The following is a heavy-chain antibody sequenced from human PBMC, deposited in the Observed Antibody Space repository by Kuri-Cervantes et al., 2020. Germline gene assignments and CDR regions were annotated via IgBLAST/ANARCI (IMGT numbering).Heavy chain of an antibody. CDR1: GFTFSSYG. D-gene: IGHD5-24*01. Sequence: GESLKISCAASGFTFSSYGMHWVRQAPGKGLEWVAVISYDGSNKYYADSVKGRFTISRDNSKNTLYLQMNSLRAEDTAVYYCATEDGYNYDVSWSFDYWGQGTLVTVSS. J-gene: IGHJ4*02. V-gene: IGHV3-30*03. CDR3: ATEDGYNYDVSWSFDY. CDR2: ISYDGSNK.